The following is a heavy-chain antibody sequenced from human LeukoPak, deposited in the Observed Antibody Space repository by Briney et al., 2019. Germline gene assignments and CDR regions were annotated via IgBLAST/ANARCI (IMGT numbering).Heavy chain of an antibody. D-gene: IGHD5-18*01. CDR2: ISYDGSNK. Sequence: PGGSLRLSCAASGFTFSSYGMHWVRQAPGKGLEWVAVISYDGSNKYYADSVKGRFTISRDNSKNTLYLQMSSLRAEDTAVYYCARAKIGYSYLIDYWGQGTLVTVSS. V-gene: IGHV3-30*03. CDR3: ARAKIGYSYLIDY. CDR1: GFTFSSYG. J-gene: IGHJ4*02.